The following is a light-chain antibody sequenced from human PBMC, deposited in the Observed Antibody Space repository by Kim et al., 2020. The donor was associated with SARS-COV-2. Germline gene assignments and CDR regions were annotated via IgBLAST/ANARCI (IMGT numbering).Light chain of an antibody. J-gene: IGLJ2*01. CDR1: SSDVGSYNR. Sequence: GQSVTICCTGTSSDVGSYNRVSWYQQPPGTAPKLMIYEVSNRPSGVPDRFSGSKSGNTASLTISGLQAEDEADYYCSSYTSSSTLVFGGGTQLTVL. CDR3: SSYTSSSTLV. CDR2: EVS. V-gene: IGLV2-18*02.